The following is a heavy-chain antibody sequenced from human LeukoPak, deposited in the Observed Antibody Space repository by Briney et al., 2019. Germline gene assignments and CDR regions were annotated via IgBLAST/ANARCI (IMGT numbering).Heavy chain of an antibody. CDR2: ISGSGDST. V-gene: IGHV3-23*01. CDR3: AKAPGPAAVGGFDY. J-gene: IGHJ4*02. CDR1: GFTFSSYA. D-gene: IGHD2-2*01. Sequence: GGSLRLSCAASGFTFSSYAMSWVRQAPGKGLEWVSAISGSGDSTYYADSVKGRLTISRDNSKNTLYLQMNSLRVEDTAVYYCAKAPGPAAVGGFDYWGQGTLVTVSS.